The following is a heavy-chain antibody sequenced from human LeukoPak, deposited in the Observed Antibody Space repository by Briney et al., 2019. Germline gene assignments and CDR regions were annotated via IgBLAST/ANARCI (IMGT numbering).Heavy chain of an antibody. CDR3: TTRASSGSPALYYFDY. J-gene: IGHJ4*02. CDR1: GFTFGDYA. CDR2: IRSKAYGGTT. Sequence: GGPLRLSCTASGFTFGDYAMSWVRQAPGKGLEWVGFIRSKAYGGTTEYAASVKGRFTISRDDSKSIAYPQMNSLKTEDTAVYYCTTRASSGSPALYYFDYWGQGTLVTVSS. V-gene: IGHV3-49*04. D-gene: IGHD1-26*01.